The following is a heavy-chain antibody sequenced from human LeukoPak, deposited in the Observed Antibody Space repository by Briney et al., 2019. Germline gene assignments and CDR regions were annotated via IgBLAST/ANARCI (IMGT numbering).Heavy chain of an antibody. CDR2: IYYSGST. D-gene: IGHD6-19*01. J-gene: IGHJ5*02. Sequence: PSETLSLTCTVSGGSISSSSYYWGWIRQPPGKGLEWIGSIYYSGSTYYNPSLKSRVTISVDTSKNQFSLKLSSVTAADTAVYYCARGFVQQWSRRPPLGPWGQGTLVTVSS. CDR3: ARGFVQQWSRRPPLGP. CDR1: GGSISSSSYY. V-gene: IGHV4-39*07.